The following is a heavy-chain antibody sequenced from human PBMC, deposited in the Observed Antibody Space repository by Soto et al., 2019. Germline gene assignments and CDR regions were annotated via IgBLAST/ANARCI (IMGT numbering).Heavy chain of an antibody. CDR2: INHSGST. Sequence: PSETLSLTCAVYGGSFSGYYWSWIRQPPGEGLEWIGEINHSGSTNYNPSLKSRVTISVDTSKNQFSLNLTSVTAADTAVYFCARHTPTIVVVVAATQFDYWGQGTLVTVSS. J-gene: IGHJ4*02. D-gene: IGHD2-15*01. CDR3: ARHTPTIVVVVAATQFDY. V-gene: IGHV4-34*01. CDR1: GGSFSGYY.